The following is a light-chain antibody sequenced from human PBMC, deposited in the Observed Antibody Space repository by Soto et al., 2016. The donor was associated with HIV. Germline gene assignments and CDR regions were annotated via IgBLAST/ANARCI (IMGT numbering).Light chain of an antibody. J-gene: IGKJ1*01. CDR1: QSINSW. Sequence: DIQMTQSPSTLSASVGDRVTITCRASQSINSWLAWYQQKAGKAPKLLIYKASSLESGVPSRFSGSGSGTEFTLTISSLQADDFATYYCQHYDSFPWTFGQGTKVEI. V-gene: IGKV1-5*03. CDR2: KAS. CDR3: QHYDSFPWT.